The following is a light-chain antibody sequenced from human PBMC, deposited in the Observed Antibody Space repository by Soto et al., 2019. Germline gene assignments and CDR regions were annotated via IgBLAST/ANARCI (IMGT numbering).Light chain of an antibody. V-gene: IGKV1-8*01. CDR3: QQCYSYPWT. J-gene: IGKJ1*01. CDR2: AAS. Sequence: AIRMTQSPSSFSASTGDRVTITCRASQGISSYLAWYQQKPGKAPELLIYAASTLQSGVPSRFSGSGSGTDFTLTINSLQSEDFATYYCQQCYSYPWTFGQGTKVEI. CDR1: QGISSY.